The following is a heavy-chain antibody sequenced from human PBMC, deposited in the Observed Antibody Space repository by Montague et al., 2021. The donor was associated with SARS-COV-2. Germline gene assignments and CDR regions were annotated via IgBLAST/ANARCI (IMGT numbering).Heavy chain of an antibody. J-gene: IGHJ6*02. V-gene: IGHV4-59*13. Sequence: SETLSLTCTVSGGSISSYYWSWIRQPPGNGLEWIGHVFDSGSTNYNPSLKSRVIISVDTSKNQFSLKLSSVTAADTAVYYCARGEWLRGGMDVWGQGTTVTVSS. CDR3: ARGEWLRGGMDV. CDR2: VFDSGST. D-gene: IGHD5-12*01. CDR1: GGSISSYY.